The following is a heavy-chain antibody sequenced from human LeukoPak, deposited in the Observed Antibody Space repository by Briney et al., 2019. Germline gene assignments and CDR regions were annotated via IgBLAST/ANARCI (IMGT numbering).Heavy chain of an antibody. D-gene: IGHD5-24*01. CDR3: ARDRGGLQFDWFDP. CDR1: GFTFSSYA. Sequence: QPGRSLRLSCAASGFTFSSYAMHWVRQAPGKGLEWVAVISYDGSNKYYADSVKGRFTISRDNSKNTLYLQMNSLRVEDTAVYYCARDRGGLQFDWFDPWGQGTLVTVSS. J-gene: IGHJ5*02. CDR2: ISYDGSNK. V-gene: IGHV3-30*01.